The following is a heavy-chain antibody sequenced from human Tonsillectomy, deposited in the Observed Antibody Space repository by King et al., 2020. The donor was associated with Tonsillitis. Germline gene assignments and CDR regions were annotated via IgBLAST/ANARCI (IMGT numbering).Heavy chain of an antibody. J-gene: IGHJ3*02. CDR3: ARTPPYVRSDYSATIDAFDI. CDR2: IYPGDSDT. V-gene: IGHV5-51*03. CDR1: GYSFTTYW. Sequence: QLVQSGAEVKKPGESLKISCKGSGYSFTTYWIGWVRQMPGKGLECMGIIYPGDSDTRYSPSFQGQVTISADKSISTAYLQWSSLKASDTAIYYCARTPPYVRSDYSATIDAFDIWGQGTMVTVPS. D-gene: IGHD3-22*01.